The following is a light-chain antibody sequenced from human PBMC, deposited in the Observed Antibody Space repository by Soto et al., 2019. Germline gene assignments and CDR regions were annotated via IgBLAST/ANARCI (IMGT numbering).Light chain of an antibody. CDR1: QSVLYNSNNRNY. V-gene: IGKV4-1*01. CDR2: WGS. J-gene: IGKJ4*01. CDR3: QQYYRSPLS. Sequence: DIVMTQSPDSLAVSLGERATVNCKSSQSVLYNSNNRNYLAWYQKKPGQPPKLLIYWGSTRESGVSDRFSGSGSGTDFILGISALQVEELAVYYCQQYYRSPLSFGGGTRVEIK.